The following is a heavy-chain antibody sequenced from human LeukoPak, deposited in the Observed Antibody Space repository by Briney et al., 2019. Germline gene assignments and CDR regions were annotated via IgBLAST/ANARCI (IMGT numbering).Heavy chain of an antibody. CDR1: GGSFSGYS. J-gene: IGHJ4*02. Sequence: SETLSLTCTIYGGSFSGYSWTWIRQPPGEGLEWIGEIKHSGGTNYNPSLKSRVTISVDTSKNQFSLKLSSVTAADTAVYYCARGELRYFDWLPWGQGTLVAVSS. D-gene: IGHD3-9*01. CDR2: IKHSGGT. V-gene: IGHV4-34*01. CDR3: ARGELRYFDWLP.